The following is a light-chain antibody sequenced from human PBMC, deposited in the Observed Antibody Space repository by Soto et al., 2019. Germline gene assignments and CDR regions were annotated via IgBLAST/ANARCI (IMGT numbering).Light chain of an antibody. CDR1: QSVSFN. J-gene: IGKJ3*01. CDR3: QQYNSWPPIFT. V-gene: IGKV3-15*01. Sequence: ERVMTQSPATLSVSPGERATLSCRASQSVSFNLAWSQQKPGQAPRLLIYGASTRATGIPARFSGSGSGTDFPLTISSLQSEDFAVYYCQQYNSWPPIFTFGHVTKVDVK. CDR2: GAS.